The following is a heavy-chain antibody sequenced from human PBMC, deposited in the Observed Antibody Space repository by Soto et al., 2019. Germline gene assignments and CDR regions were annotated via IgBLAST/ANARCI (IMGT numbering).Heavy chain of an antibody. Sequence: ASVKVSCKASGYTFTSYGISWVRQAPGQGLEWMGWISTYNGDTIYAQKLQGRVTMTTDTSTSTAYMELRSPRSDDTAVYYCARGLEVARGFDYWGQGSLVTVSS. J-gene: IGHJ4*02. V-gene: IGHV1-18*01. CDR3: ARGLEVARGFDY. D-gene: IGHD2-15*01. CDR1: GYTFTSYG. CDR2: ISTYNGDT.